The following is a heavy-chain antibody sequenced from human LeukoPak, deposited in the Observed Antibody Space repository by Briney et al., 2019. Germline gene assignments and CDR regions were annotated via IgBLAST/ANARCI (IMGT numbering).Heavy chain of an antibody. CDR3: ARGATDVTRWFDP. CDR1: GFTIRRYS. J-gene: IGHJ5*02. D-gene: IGHD1-1*01. CDR2: ISSSSSTI. Sequence: PGGSLRLSCAASGFTIRRYSMNWVRQAPGKGLEWVSYISSSSSTIYYADSVKGRFTISRDNAKNSLYLQMNGLRAEDTAVYYCARGATDVTRWFDPWGQGTRVTVSS. V-gene: IGHV3-48*01.